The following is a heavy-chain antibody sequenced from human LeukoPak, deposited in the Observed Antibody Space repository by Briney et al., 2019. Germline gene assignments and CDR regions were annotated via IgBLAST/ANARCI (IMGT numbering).Heavy chain of an antibody. J-gene: IGHJ6*02. CDR2: ISGSGGST. CDR1: GFTFSSYA. CDR3: AKDPIYCSSTSCYYYGMDV. V-gene: IGHV3-23*01. Sequence: GGSLRLSCVAPGFTFSSYAMRWVRQAPGKGLEWVSAISGSGGSTYYADSVKGRFTISRDNSKNTLYLQMNSLRAEDTAVYYCAKDPIYCSSTSCYYYGMDVWGQGTTVTVSS. D-gene: IGHD2-2*01.